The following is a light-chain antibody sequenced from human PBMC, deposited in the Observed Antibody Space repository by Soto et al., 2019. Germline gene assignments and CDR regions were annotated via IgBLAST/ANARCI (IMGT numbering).Light chain of an antibody. CDR1: SSDVGAYNY. J-gene: IGLJ2*01. Sequence: QSALTQPAPVSGSPGQSITISCTGTSSDVGAYNYVSWYQQHPGKAPKLMIFEVSDRPSGVSNRFSGSKSGNTASLTIPGLQAEDEADYYCSSYTSSNTLVFGGGTKVTVL. V-gene: IGLV2-14*01. CDR2: EVS. CDR3: SSYTSSNTLV.